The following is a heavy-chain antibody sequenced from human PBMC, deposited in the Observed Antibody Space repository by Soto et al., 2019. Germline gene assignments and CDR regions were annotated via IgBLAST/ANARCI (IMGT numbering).Heavy chain of an antibody. J-gene: IGHJ3*02. CDR1: GFTFSNYG. Sequence: QVQLVESGGGVVQPGGFLKLSCVASGFTFSNYGMHWVRQAPGKGLEWVAMTWYDGSNKYYADSVKDRFTISRDNSKNTLYLQMNSLRDEDSAVYYCATELNDMQAFDIWGQGTMVTVSS. D-gene: IGHD1-1*01. CDR3: ATELNDMQAFDI. CDR2: TWYDGSNK. V-gene: IGHV3-33*01.